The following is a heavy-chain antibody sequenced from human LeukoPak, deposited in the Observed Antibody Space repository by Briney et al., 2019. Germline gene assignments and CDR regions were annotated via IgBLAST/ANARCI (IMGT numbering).Heavy chain of an antibody. V-gene: IGHV4-59*01. Sequence: NPSETLSLTCTVSCGSISNYYWTWIRQPPGKGLEWIGYINYSGSANYNPSLKSRVTMSVDTSKNQLSLKLTSVTAADTAVCSCARVYRDDFWSGYSTHFDSWGQGTLVTVSS. D-gene: IGHD3-3*01. CDR2: INYSGSA. CDR1: CGSISNYY. CDR3: ARVYRDDFWSGYSTHFDS. J-gene: IGHJ4*02.